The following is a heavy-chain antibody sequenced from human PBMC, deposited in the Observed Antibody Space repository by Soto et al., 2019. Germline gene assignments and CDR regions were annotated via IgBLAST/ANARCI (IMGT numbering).Heavy chain of an antibody. D-gene: IGHD3-22*01. CDR3: ARGPSFDSSRYYLNY. CDR2: ISSSSSYV. J-gene: IGHJ4*02. Sequence: GGSLRLSCAASGFTFSGYSMNWVRQAPGKGLEWVSSISSSSSYVYYADSVKGRFTISRDNAENSLYLHMNSLRAEDTALYYCARGPSFDSSRYYLNYWGQGTLVTVSS. CDR1: GFTFSGYS. V-gene: IGHV3-21*01.